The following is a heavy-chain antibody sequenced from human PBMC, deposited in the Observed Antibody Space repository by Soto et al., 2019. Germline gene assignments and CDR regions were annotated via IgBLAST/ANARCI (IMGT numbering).Heavy chain of an antibody. CDR3: TSNNIVTPDYGLDV. V-gene: IGHV3-15*07. J-gene: IGHJ6*02. Sequence: PGGSLRLSCAASDFIFNNAWMNWVRQAPGKGLEWVGHIKRKTEGGTTDYAAPVKGRFTISRDDSKNMVYLQMNSLRTEDTAVYYCTSNNIVTPDYGLDVWGQGTTVTVSS. CDR2: IKRKTEGGTT. D-gene: IGHD5-12*01. CDR1: DFIFNNAW.